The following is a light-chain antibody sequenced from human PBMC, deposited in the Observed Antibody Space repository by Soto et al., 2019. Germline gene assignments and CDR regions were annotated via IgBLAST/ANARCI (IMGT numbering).Light chain of an antibody. Sequence: EIVLTQSPGTLSLSPGERATLSCRASQSVNNNYLSWYQHRPGQAPRLLIYGSSYRATGIPDRFSGSGSGTDFTLTISRLEPEDFAVYYCQQYGSSPPITFGGGTKV. CDR2: GSS. V-gene: IGKV3-20*01. J-gene: IGKJ4*01. CDR1: QSVNNNY. CDR3: QQYGSSPPIT.